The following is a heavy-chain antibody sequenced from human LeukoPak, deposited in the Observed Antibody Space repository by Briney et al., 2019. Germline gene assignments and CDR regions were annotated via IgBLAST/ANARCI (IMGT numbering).Heavy chain of an antibody. CDR3: ARGSSSRKYCTSTGCYRSFDY. Sequence: PGGSLRLSCAASGLTVSGNYMTWVRQAPGKGLEWVSIIFSDGSTYYAASVKGRFTISRDISKNTLYLQVNSLRAEDTAVYYCARGSSSRKYCTSTGCYRSFDYWGQGTLVTVSS. J-gene: IGHJ4*02. D-gene: IGHD2-2*01. V-gene: IGHV3-53*01. CDR1: GLTVSGNY. CDR2: IFSDGST.